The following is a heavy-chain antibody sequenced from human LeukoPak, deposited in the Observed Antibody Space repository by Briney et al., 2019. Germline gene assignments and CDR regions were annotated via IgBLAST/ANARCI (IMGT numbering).Heavy chain of an antibody. CDR1: GFTSSSYW. D-gene: IGHD6-19*01. Sequence: PGGSLRLSCAASGFTSSSYWIHWVRQAPGKGLVWVSRINSDGSSTSYADSVKGRFTISRDNAKNTLYLQMNSLRAEDTAVYYCARRGAVAGTFDYWGQGTLVTVSS. V-gene: IGHV3-74*01. CDR2: INSDGSST. J-gene: IGHJ4*02. CDR3: ARRGAVAGTFDY.